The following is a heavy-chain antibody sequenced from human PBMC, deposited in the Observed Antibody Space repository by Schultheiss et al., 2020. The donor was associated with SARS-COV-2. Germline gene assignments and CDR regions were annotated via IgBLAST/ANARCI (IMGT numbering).Heavy chain of an antibody. J-gene: IGHJ4*02. CDR2: ISSYNGNT. CDR3: ARHHPVGATIPAPLDY. D-gene: IGHD1-26*01. CDR1: GYTFLNYG. V-gene: IGHV1-18*04. Sequence: GGSLRLSCKASGYTFLNYGISWVRQAPGQGLEWMVWISSYNGNTNYAQKLQGRVTMTTDTSTNAAYMELRSLRSDDTAVYYCARHHPVGATIPAPLDYWGQGTLVTVSS.